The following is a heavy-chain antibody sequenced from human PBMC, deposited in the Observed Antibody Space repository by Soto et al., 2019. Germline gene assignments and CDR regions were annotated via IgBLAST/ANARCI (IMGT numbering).Heavy chain of an antibody. Sequence: PGGSLRLSCAASGFTFSSCWMHWVRQAPGKGLVWVSRINSDGSSTSYADSVKGRLTISRDNAKNTLYLQMNSLRAEDTAVYYCARGPYYDFWSGYPTLYFDYWGQGTLVTVSS. CDR2: INSDGSST. D-gene: IGHD3-3*01. V-gene: IGHV3-74*01. CDR1: GFTFSSCW. CDR3: ARGPYYDFWSGYPTLYFDY. J-gene: IGHJ4*02.